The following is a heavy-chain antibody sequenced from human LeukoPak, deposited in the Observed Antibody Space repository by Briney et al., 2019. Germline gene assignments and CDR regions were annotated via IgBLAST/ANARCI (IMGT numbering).Heavy chain of an antibody. Sequence: GGSLRLSCAASGFTFSDHYMDWVRQAPGKGLEWVGRSRNKANSYTTEYAASVKGRFTISRDESKNSLYLQMDSLKTEDTAFYYRVRGYNSFDCWGQGTLVTVSS. V-gene: IGHV3-72*01. CDR3: VRGYNSFDC. J-gene: IGHJ4*02. D-gene: IGHD5-24*01. CDR1: GFTFSDHY. CDR2: SRNKANSYTT.